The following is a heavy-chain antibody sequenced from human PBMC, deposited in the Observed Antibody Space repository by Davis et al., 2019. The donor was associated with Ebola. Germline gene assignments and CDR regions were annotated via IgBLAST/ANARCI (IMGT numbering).Heavy chain of an antibody. CDR1: GFTFSSYA. J-gene: IGHJ6*02. CDR2: MSGSGDNT. V-gene: IGHV3-23*01. CDR3: ANRNNFWSGYFYYGFDV. Sequence: GGSLRLSCEGTGFTFSSYAMSWVRQAPGKGLEWVSTMSGSGDNTYYADSVQGRFTISRDNSKDTLYLQMNSLRADDTAVYYCANRNNFWSGYFYYGFDVWGQGTTVTVSS. D-gene: IGHD3-3*01.